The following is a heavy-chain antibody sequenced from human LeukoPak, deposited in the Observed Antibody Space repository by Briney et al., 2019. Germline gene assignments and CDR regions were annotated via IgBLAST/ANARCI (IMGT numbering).Heavy chain of an antibody. CDR3: ARGKGYDSPSGAFDI. CDR2: TFYRGTT. V-gene: IGHV4-30-2*01. D-gene: IGHD3-9*01. J-gene: IGHJ3*02. Sequence: SQTLSLTCTVSGGSITSGGYYWSWFRQPPGKGPEWIGYTFYRGTTYYNPSLKSRVTISLDRSKNQFSLNVSSVTAADTATYYAARGKGYDSPSGAFDIWGHGAMVTVSS. CDR1: GGSITSGGYY.